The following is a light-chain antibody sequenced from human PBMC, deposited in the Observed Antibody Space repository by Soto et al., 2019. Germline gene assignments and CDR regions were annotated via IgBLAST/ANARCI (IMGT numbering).Light chain of an antibody. CDR1: QTVSNSY. Sequence: EIVLTQSPATLSLSPGERATLSCGASQTVSNSYLAWYQQKPGLAPRLLIYDASTRATGIPDRFSGGGSATGFTLTISRLEPEDFAVYFCQQYGSSPYNFGQGTK. CDR3: QQYGSSPYN. J-gene: IGKJ2*01. CDR2: DAS. V-gene: IGKV3D-20*01.